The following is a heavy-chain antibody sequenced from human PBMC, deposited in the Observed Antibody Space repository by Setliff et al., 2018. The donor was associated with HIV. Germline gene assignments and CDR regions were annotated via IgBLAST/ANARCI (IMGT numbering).Heavy chain of an antibody. J-gene: IGHJ3*02. D-gene: IGHD5-18*01. CDR1: GGSISSSSHY. CDR3: ARPRYTYGTPPAFDI. CDR2: FYFSGST. V-gene: IGHV4-39*01. Sequence: SETLSLTCTVSGGSISSSSHYWGWIRQPPGKGLEWIGRFYFSGSTYYNPSLKSRVTISVDMSKNQFSLKLSSVTAADTAVYYCARPRYTYGTPPAFDIWGRGTVVTVSS.